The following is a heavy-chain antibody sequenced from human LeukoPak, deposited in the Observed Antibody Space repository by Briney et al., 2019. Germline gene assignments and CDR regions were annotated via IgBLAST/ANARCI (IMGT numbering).Heavy chain of an antibody. CDR1: GFTVSSNY. Sequence: GGSLRLSCAASGFTVSSNYMSWVRQAPGKGLEWVSVIYSGGSTYYADSVKGRFTISRDNSKNTLYLQMNSLRAEDTAVYYCARDAAQYYGMDVWGNGTTVTVSS. V-gene: IGHV3-53*01. J-gene: IGHJ6*04. CDR3: ARDAAQYYGMDV. CDR2: IYSGGST.